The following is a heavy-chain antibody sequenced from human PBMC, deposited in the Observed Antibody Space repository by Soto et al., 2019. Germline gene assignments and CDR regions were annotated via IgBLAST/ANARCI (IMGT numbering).Heavy chain of an antibody. J-gene: IGHJ4*02. D-gene: IGHD3-3*01. V-gene: IGHV4-61*01. Sequence: QVQLQESGPRLVKPSETLSLTCTVSGGSVSSGSYYWSWIRQSPGKGLEWIAYMSYSGTTNYNPSLKSRVTISVDTSKNQFSLKLTSVTAADTAVYYCARAINFDFWSDSQSGYYFDYWGQGTLVTVSS. CDR1: GGSVSSGSYY. CDR3: ARAINFDFWSDSQSGYYFDY. CDR2: MSYSGTT.